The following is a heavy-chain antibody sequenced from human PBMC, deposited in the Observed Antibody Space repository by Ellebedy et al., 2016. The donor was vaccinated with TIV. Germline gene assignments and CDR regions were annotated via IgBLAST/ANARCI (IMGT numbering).Heavy chain of an antibody. Sequence: PGGSLRLSCTASGFTFSNYDMHWVRQAPGKGLEWVALIWNAGSNKYYADSVKGRFTISRDNSKNTLFLQMNSLRAEDTAVYYCARQSKHGDYVGHDNYGMDVWGQGITVTVSS. CDR1: GFTFSNYD. V-gene: IGHV3-33*01. CDR2: IWNAGSNK. J-gene: IGHJ6*02. D-gene: IGHD4-17*01. CDR3: ARQSKHGDYVGHDNYGMDV.